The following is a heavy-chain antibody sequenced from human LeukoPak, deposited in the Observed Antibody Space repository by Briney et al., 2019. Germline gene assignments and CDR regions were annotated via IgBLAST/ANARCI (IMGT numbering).Heavy chain of an antibody. V-gene: IGHV4-59*12. CDR2: LYYTGSA. CDR3: ARDRRQQLVLGYYYYGMDV. D-gene: IGHD6-13*01. Sequence: SETLSLTCTVSGGSINFYYWSWIRQPPGKGLEWIGYLYYTGSANYNPSLKSRVTMSVDTSKNQFSLKLSSVTAADTAVYYCARDRRQQLVLGYYYYGMDVWGQGTTVTVSS. J-gene: IGHJ6*02. CDR1: GGSINFYY.